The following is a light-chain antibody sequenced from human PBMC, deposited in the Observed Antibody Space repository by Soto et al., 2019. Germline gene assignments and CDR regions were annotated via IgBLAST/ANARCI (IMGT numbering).Light chain of an antibody. CDR2: YGS. CDR1: NIGSKS. Sequence: SYELTQPPSVSVAPGKTARITCGGNNIGSKSVHWYQQKPGQAPVVVIYYGSDRPSGIPERFSGSKSGNTATLTISRVEAGDEADYYCQVWYSSSDHVVFCGGTKVTVL. V-gene: IGLV3-21*04. J-gene: IGLJ2*01. CDR3: QVWYSSSDHVV.